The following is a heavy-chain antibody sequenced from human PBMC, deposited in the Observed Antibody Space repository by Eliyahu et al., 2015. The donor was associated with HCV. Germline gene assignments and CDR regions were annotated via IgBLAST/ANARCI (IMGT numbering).Heavy chain of an antibody. CDR2: ISSGGSTE. V-gene: IGHV3-11*01. D-gene: IGHD5-12*01. CDR1: GFVFSDYY. CDR3: TRDRPEPNDNGYDH. J-gene: IGHJ4*02. Sequence: QVHLVESGGGLVKLGGSXXLSXAAXGFVFSDYYXHWVRQAPGKGLEWVSYISSGGSTEYYADSVKGRFTISRDNAKNSLNLQMNSLRAEDTAMYYCTRDRPEPNDNGYDHWGQGTLVTVSS.